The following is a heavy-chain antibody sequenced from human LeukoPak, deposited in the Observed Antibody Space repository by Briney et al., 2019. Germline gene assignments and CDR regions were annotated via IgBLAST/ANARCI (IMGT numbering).Heavy chain of an antibody. J-gene: IGHJ4*02. CDR1: GYTLTELS. D-gene: IGHD3-16*01. V-gene: IGHV1-24*01. CDR3: ARSYYDYVWGSPSQIFDY. CDR2: FDPEDGET. Sequence: ASVKVFCKVSGYTLTELSMHWVRQAPGKGLEWMGGFDPEDGETIYAQKLQGRVTMTTDTSTSTAYMELRSLRSDDTAVYYCARSYYDYVWGSPSQIFDYWGQGTLVTVSS.